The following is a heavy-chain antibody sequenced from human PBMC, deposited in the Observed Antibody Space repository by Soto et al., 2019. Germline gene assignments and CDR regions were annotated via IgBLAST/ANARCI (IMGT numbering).Heavy chain of an antibody. J-gene: IGHJ4*02. CDR1: GFTFSSYA. Sequence: PGGSLRLTCAASGFTFSSYAMSWVRQAPGNGLEWVSAISGSGGSTYYADSVKGRFTISRDNSKNTLYLQMNSLRAEDTAVYYCAKVRDPYCSGGSCYSVYFDYWGQGTLVTVSS. V-gene: IGHV3-23*01. CDR2: ISGSGGST. CDR3: AKVRDPYCSGGSCYSVYFDY. D-gene: IGHD2-15*01.